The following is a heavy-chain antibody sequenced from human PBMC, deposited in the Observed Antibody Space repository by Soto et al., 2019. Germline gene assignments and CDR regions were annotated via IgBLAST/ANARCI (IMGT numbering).Heavy chain of an antibody. D-gene: IGHD6-13*01. CDR2: ISYDGSNK. Sequence: GGSLRLSCAASGFTFSSYGMHWVRQAPGKGLEWVAVISYDGSNKYYADSVKGRFTISRDNSKNTLYLQMNSLRAEDTAVYYCASIAAAGVGDAFDIWGQGTMVTVSS. CDR3: ASIAAAGVGDAFDI. CDR1: GFTFSSYG. V-gene: IGHV3-30*03. J-gene: IGHJ3*02.